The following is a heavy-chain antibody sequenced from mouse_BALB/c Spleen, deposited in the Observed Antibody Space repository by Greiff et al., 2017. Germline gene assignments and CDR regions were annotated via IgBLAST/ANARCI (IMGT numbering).Heavy chain of an antibody. CDR3: ARGWPTGTVGY. V-gene: IGHV1-7*01. D-gene: IGHD4-1*01. Sequence: VQLQQSGAELAKPGASVKMSCKASGYTFTSYWMHWVKQRPGQGLEWIGYINPSTGYTEYNQKFKDKATLTADKSSSTAYMHLSSLTSEDSAVYYCARGWPTGTVGYWGQGTSVTVSS. J-gene: IGHJ4*01. CDR1: GYTFTSYW. CDR2: INPSTGYT.